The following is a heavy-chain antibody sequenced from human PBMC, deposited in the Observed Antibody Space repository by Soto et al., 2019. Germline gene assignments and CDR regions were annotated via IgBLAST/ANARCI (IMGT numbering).Heavy chain of an antibody. D-gene: IGHD3-10*01. Sequence: QLQLQESGSGLVKPSQTLSLTCAVSGGSISSGGYSWSWIRQPPGKGLEWIGYIYHSGSTYYNPSLKSRVTISVDRSKNQCSLKLSSVTAADTAVYYCATKVKGELFDPWGQGTLVTVSS. CDR2: IYHSGST. J-gene: IGHJ5*02. CDR1: GGSISSGGYS. V-gene: IGHV4-30-2*01. CDR3: ATKVKGELFDP.